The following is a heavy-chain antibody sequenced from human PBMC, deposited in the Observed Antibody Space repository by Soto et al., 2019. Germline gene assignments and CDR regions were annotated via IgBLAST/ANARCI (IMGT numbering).Heavy chain of an antibody. CDR1: GFTFTSSA. CDR3: AADSSVQLVPGPIRYMDV. CDR2: IVVGSGNT. J-gene: IGHJ6*03. V-gene: IGHV1-58*02. D-gene: IGHD6-6*01. Sequence: GASVKVSCKASGFTFTSSAMQWVRQARGQRLEWIGWIVVGSGNTNYAQKFQERVTITRDMSTSTAYMELSSLRSEDTAVYYCAADSSVQLVPGPIRYMDVWGKGTTVTVSS.